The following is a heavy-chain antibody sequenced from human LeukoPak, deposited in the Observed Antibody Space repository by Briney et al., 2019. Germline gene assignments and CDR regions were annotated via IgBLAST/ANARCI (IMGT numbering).Heavy chain of an antibody. CDR3: ARMEDAFDI. CDR2: ISSSGSTI. CDR1: GFTFSSYS. D-gene: IGHD3-3*01. J-gene: IGHJ3*02. Sequence: GGSLRLSCAASGFTFSSYSMNWARQAPGKGLEWVSYISSSGSTIYYADSVKGRFTISRDNAKNSLYLQMNSLRAEDTAVYYCARMEDAFDIWGQGTMVTVSS. V-gene: IGHV3-48*04.